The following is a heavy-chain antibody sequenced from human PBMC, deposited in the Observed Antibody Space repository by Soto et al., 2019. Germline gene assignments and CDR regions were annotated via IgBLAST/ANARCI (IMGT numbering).Heavy chain of an antibody. V-gene: IGHV3-33*01. CDR3: ATSFRYFDN. CDR2: IWDDGNNR. CDR1: GFSFIAYG. D-gene: IGHD3-9*01. J-gene: IGHJ4*02. Sequence: GWSLRLSCASSGFSFIAYGIHWVRQAPGKGLEWVAVIWDDGNNRRYADSVRGRFTVSSDNSKNTVTLQMNNLTLDDTAVYYCATSFRYFDNWGQGTRVTSPQ.